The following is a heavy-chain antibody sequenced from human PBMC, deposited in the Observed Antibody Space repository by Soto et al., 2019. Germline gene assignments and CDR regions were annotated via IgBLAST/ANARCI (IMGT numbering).Heavy chain of an antibody. CDR1: GYSFTSYW. V-gene: IGHV5-10-1*01. CDR3: ARHPRLHSSAASDIVVLVAATSKTKPDYYCTHV. J-gene: IGHJ6*02. D-gene: IGHD2-15*01. CDR2: IDPSDSYT. Sequence: GESLKICCKGSGYSFTSYWISWVRQMPGKGLEWMGRIDPSDSYTNYSPSFQGHVTISADKSSSTAYLQWSSLKASDTGMYYCARHPRLHSSAASDIVVLVAATSKTKPDYYCTHVWGQATTVTVPS.